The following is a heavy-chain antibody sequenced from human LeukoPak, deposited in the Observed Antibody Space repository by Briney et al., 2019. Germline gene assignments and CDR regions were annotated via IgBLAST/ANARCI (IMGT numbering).Heavy chain of an antibody. D-gene: IGHD4-23*01. CDR2: ISSSSSYI. J-gene: IGHJ4*02. CDR3: AKDGGSLRWYFDY. V-gene: IGHV3-21*01. CDR1: GFTFSTYS. Sequence: GGSLRLSCAASGFTFSTYSMNWVRQAPGKGLEWVSSISSSSSYIYYADSVKGRFTISRDNAKNSLYLQMNSLRAEDTAVYYCAKDGGSLRWYFDYWGQGTLVTVSS.